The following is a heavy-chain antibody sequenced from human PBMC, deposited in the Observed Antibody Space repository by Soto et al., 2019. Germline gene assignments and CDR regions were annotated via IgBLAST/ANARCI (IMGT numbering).Heavy chain of an antibody. J-gene: IGHJ5*02. D-gene: IGHD6-6*01. Sequence: SVKVSCKASGGTSSSYAISWVRQAPGQGLEWMGGIIPIFGTANYAQKFQGRVTITADESTSTAYMELSSLRSEDTAVYYCARSRLLSSSFQASLNWFDPWGQGTLVTVSS. V-gene: IGHV1-69*13. CDR1: GGTSSSYA. CDR2: IIPIFGTA. CDR3: ARSRLLSSSFQASLNWFDP.